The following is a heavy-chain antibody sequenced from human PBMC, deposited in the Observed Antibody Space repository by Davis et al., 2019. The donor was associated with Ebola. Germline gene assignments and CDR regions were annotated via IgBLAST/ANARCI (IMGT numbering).Heavy chain of an antibody. CDR3: ARAEDYDSFTGYYPGVDY. D-gene: IGHD3-9*01. J-gene: IGHJ4*02. Sequence: GGSLRLSCAASGFTFSSYSMNWVRQAPGKGLEWVSYISSSSSTIYYADSVKGRFTISRDNAKNSLYLQMSSLRDEDTAVYFCARAEDYDSFTGYYPGVDYWGQGTLVTVSS. V-gene: IGHV3-48*02. CDR1: GFTFSSYS. CDR2: ISSSSSTI.